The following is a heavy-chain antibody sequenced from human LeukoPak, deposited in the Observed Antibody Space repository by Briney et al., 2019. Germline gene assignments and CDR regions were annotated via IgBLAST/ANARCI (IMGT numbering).Heavy chain of an antibody. Sequence: SVKVSCKASGGTFSSYAISWVRQAPGQGLEWMGGIIPIFGTANYAQKFQGRVTITADESTSTAYMELSSLRSEDTAVYYCARGSEGIDILTGYNSYYFDYWGQGTLVTVSS. CDR3: ARGSEGIDILTGYNSYYFDY. V-gene: IGHV1-69*13. CDR1: GGTFSSYA. D-gene: IGHD3-9*01. J-gene: IGHJ4*02. CDR2: IIPIFGTA.